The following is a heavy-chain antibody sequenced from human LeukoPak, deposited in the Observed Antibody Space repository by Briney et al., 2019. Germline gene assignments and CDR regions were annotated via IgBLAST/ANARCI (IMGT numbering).Heavy chain of an antibody. CDR1: GGSISSYY. Sequence: PSETLSLTCTVSGGSISSYYWSWIRQPSGKGLEWIGYIHYSGGITYYNPSLKSRVTISVDTSKNQFSLKLSSVTAADTAVYYCARAEGSGYYFLAEYFQHWGQGTLVTVSS. J-gene: IGHJ1*01. D-gene: IGHD3-22*01. V-gene: IGHV4-59*01. CDR3: ARAEGSGYYFLAEYFQH. CDR2: IHYSGGIT.